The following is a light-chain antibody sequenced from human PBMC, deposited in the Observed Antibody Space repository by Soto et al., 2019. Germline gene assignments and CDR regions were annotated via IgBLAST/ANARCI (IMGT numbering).Light chain of an antibody. J-gene: IGKJ5*01. CDR1: QSISSC. CDR2: DAS. V-gene: IGKV3-11*01. CDR3: QQRSNWPIT. Sequence: EIASTQSPATPSLSPGARATISCRASQSISSCLAWYQQKPGQAPRLLIYDASNRASGIPARFSGSGSGTDFTLTISSLEPEDFAVYYCQQRSNWPITFGQGTRLEIK.